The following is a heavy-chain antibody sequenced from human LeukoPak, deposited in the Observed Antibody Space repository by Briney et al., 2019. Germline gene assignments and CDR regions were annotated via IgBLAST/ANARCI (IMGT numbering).Heavy chain of an antibody. CDR2: INPHSGAT. J-gene: IGHJ4*02. CDR1: GYTFTHYY. Sequence: ASVKVSCTPSGYTFTHYYMYWVRQAPGQGLEWMGWINPHSGATNYVQKFQGRVTMTRDTSISTAYMELSRLRSDDTAVYYCARYSGYDEPFEYWGQGTLVTVSS. D-gene: IGHD5-12*01. CDR3: ARYSGYDEPFEY. V-gene: IGHV1-2*02.